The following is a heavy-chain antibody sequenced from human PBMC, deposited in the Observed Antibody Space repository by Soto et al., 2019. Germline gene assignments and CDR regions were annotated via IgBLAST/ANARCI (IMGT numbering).Heavy chain of an antibody. J-gene: IGHJ4*02. V-gene: IGHV2-26*01. CDR2: IFSNDEK. D-gene: IGHD5-18*01. Sequence: QVTLKESGPVLVKPTETLTLTCTVSGFSLSNARMGVSWIRQPPGKALEWLAHIFSNDEKSYSTSLKSRLTISKDTSKSQVVLTMTNVDPVDTATYYCARIRGYSNDYWGQGTLVTVSS. CDR1: GFSLSNARMG. CDR3: ARIRGYSNDY.